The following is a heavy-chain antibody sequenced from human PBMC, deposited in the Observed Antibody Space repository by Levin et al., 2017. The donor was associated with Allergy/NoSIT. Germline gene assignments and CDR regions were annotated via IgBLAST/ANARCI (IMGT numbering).Heavy chain of an antibody. V-gene: IGHV3-33*03. CDR3: ARSSFGGDYLDY. CDR1: GFTFSTYG. D-gene: IGHD3-16*01. CDR2: IWSNGITT. Sequence: GGSLRLSCAASGFTFSTYGMHWVRQAPGKGLEWVAVIWSNGITTYYGDSVKGRFTISRDNSKNTLSLEMNSLGAEDTAVYYCARSSFGGDYLDYWGQGILVTVSS. J-gene: IGHJ4*02.